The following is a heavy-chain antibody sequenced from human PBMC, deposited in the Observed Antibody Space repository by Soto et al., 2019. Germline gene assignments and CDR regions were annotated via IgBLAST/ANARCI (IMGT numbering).Heavy chain of an antibody. V-gene: IGHV4-59*01. D-gene: IGHD2-21*02. CDR3: GRDHRVTAFDS. CDR2: IYYSGST. J-gene: IGHJ4*02. Sequence: SRNKQPPGKGLEWIGYIYYSGSTNYNPSLKSRVTISVDTSKNQFSLKLSSVTAADTAVYYCGRDHRVTAFDSWCLGTRVTVS.